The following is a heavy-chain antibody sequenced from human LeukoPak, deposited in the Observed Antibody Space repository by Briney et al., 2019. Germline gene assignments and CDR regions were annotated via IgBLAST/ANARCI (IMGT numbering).Heavy chain of an antibody. D-gene: IGHD3-3*01. CDR2: MNPNSGNT. V-gene: IGHV1-8*01. Sequence: GASVKVSCKASGDTFTSYDINWVRQATGQGLEWMGWMNPNSGNTGYAQKFQGRVTMTGNTSISTAYMELSSLRSEDTAVYYCARTFNDFWSGSNSFFDYWGQGTLVTVSS. CDR1: GDTFTSYD. J-gene: IGHJ4*02. CDR3: ARTFNDFWSGSNSFFDY.